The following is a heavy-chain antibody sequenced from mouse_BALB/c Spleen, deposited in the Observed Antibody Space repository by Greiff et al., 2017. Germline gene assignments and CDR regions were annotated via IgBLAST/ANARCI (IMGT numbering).Heavy chain of an antibody. CDR1: GYTFSSYW. V-gene: IGHV1-9*01. J-gene: IGHJ3*01. CDR3: ARGMGLLAWFAY. CDR2: ILPGSGST. Sequence: VQGVESGAELMKPGASVKISCKATGYTFSSYWIEWVKQRPGHGLEWIGEILPGSGSTNYNEKFKGKATFTADTSSNTAYMQLSSLTSEDSAVYYCARGMGLLAWFAYWGQGTLVTVSA. D-gene: IGHD2-3*01.